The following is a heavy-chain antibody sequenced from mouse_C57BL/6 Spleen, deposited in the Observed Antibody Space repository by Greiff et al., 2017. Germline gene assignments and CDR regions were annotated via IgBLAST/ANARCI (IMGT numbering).Heavy chain of an antibody. Sequence: VQLQQSGAELVRPGASVTLSCKASGYTFTDYEMHWVKQTPVHGLEWIGAIDPETGGTAYNQKFKGKAILTADKSSSTAYMELRSLTAEDSAVYYCTRNYDYGYAMDYWGQGTSVTASS. CDR2: IDPETGGT. CDR1: GYTFTDYE. V-gene: IGHV1-15*01. CDR3: TRNYDYGYAMDY. J-gene: IGHJ4*01. D-gene: IGHD2-4*01.